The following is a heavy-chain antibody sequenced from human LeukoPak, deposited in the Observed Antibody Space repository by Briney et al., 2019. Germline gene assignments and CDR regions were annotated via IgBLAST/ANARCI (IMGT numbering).Heavy chain of an antibody. CDR1: RFTFTSYY. Sequence: GASVKVSCKASRFTFTSYYMHWVRQAPGQGLEWMGIINPSGGSTSYAQKFQGRVTMTRDTSTSTVYMELSSLRSEDTAVYYCAKTYYDFWSGYSHRNYYYYYIDVWGKGTTVTVSS. D-gene: IGHD3-3*01. CDR2: INPSGGST. V-gene: IGHV1-46*03. J-gene: IGHJ6*03. CDR3: AKTYYDFWSGYSHRNYYYYYIDV.